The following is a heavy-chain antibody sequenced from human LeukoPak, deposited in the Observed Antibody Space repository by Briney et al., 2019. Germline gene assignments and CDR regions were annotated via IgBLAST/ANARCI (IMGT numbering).Heavy chain of an antibody. D-gene: IGHD6-19*01. V-gene: IGHV3-23*01. Sequence: PGGSLRLSCAASGFSFSSYGMHWVRQAPGKGLEWVSAISGSGGSTYYADSVKGRFTISRDNSKNTLYLQMNSLRAEDTAVYYCAKDRGSGWYEEYFQHWGQGTLVTVSS. CDR1: GFSFSSYG. J-gene: IGHJ1*01. CDR3: AKDRGSGWYEEYFQH. CDR2: ISGSGGST.